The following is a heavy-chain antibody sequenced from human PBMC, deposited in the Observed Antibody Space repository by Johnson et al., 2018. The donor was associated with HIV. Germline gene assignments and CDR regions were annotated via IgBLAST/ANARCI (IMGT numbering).Heavy chain of an antibody. J-gene: IGHJ3*01. Sequence: QVQLVESGGGVVQPGKSLTLSCVGSGLSFSNFGIHWVRQAPGKGPEWVAVISFDGNLKKYADSVKGRLTISRDNAKNSLYLQMNSLRGEDTAAYYCARGAYCGGDCYSGLGALDVWGQGTMVTVSP. CDR2: ISFDGNLK. CDR1: GLSFSNFG. CDR3: ARGAYCGGDCYSGLGALDV. D-gene: IGHD2-21*02. V-gene: IGHV3-33*08.